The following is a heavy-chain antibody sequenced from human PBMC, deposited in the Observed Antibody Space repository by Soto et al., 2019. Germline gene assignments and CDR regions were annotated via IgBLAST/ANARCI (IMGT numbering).Heavy chain of an antibody. CDR2: ISYDGSNK. J-gene: IGHJ4*02. CDR1: GFTFSSYG. D-gene: IGHD2-2*01. V-gene: IGHV3-30*03. Sequence: QVQLVESGGGVVQPGRSLRLSCAASGFTFSSYGMHWVRQAPGKGLEWVAVISYDGSNKYYADSVKGRFTISRDNSKNTLYLQMNSLRAEDTAVYYCASGVVPAATSFDYWGQGTLVTVSS. CDR3: ASGVVPAATSFDY.